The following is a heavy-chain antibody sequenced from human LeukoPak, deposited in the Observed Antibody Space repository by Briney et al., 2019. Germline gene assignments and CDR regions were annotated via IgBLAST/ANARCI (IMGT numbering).Heavy chain of an antibody. D-gene: IGHD5-12*01. CDR1: GYSISSGYY. Sequence: SETLSHTCAVSGYSISSGYYWGWIRQPPGKGLEWIGSIYYSGSTYYNPSLKSRVTISVDTSKNQFSLKLSSVTAADTAVYYCARVATTTNPPQRPFDYWGQGTLVTVSS. CDR3: ARVATTTNPPQRPFDY. CDR2: IYYSGST. V-gene: IGHV4-38-2*01. J-gene: IGHJ4*02.